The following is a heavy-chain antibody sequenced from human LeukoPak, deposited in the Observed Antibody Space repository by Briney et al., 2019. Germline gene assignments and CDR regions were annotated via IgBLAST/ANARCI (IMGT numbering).Heavy chain of an antibody. Sequence: PGGSLRLSCAASGFTFSSNWMSWVRQAPGKGLEWVANIKYDGSEKYYVDSVKGRFTISRDNAKNSLYLQMNSLRAEDTAVYYCVKDRGLNYWGQGTLVTVSS. CDR3: VKDRGLNY. CDR1: GFTFSSNW. J-gene: IGHJ4*02. V-gene: IGHV3-7*01. D-gene: IGHD3-10*01. CDR2: IKYDGSEK.